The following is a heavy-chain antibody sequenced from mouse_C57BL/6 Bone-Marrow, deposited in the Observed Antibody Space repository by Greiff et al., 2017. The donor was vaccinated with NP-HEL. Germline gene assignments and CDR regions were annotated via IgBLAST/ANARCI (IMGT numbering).Heavy chain of an antibody. J-gene: IGHJ2*01. D-gene: IGHD1-1*01. Sequence: QVQLKQPGAELVKPGASVKLSCKASGYTFTSYWMHWVKQRPGQGLEWIGMIHPNSGSTNYNEKFKSKATLTVDKSSSTAYMQLSSLTSEDSAVYYCAREAGYYYGSSYFDYWGQGTTLTVSS. V-gene: IGHV1-64*01. CDR3: AREAGYYYGSSYFDY. CDR1: GYTFTSYW. CDR2: IHPNSGST.